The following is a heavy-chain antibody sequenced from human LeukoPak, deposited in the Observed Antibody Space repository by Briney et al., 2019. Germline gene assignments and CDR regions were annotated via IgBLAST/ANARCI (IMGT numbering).Heavy chain of an antibody. V-gene: IGHV3-23*01. Sequence: GGSLRLSCAASGFTFSTYAMSWVRQAPGKRLEWVSTISGSGDNTYYADSVKGRFSISRDNSKNTLYLQMNSLRAEDTAVYYCAKVAGQWLVRGDAFDIWGQGTKVTVSS. CDR2: ISGSGDNT. CDR3: AKVAGQWLVRGDAFDI. CDR1: GFTFSTYA. D-gene: IGHD6-19*01. J-gene: IGHJ3*02.